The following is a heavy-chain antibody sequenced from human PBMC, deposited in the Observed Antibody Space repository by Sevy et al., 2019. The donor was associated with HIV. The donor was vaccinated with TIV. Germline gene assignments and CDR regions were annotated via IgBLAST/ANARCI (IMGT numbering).Heavy chain of an antibody. CDR2: MYYSGST. J-gene: IGHJ4*02. D-gene: IGHD2-2*01. Sequence: SETLSLTCTVSGGSISSSSYYWGWIRQPPGKGLEWIGTMYYSGSTYYNPSLKSRVTISVDTSKNQFSLKLSSVTAADTAVYYCGAGAYCSSTSCYPYWGQGTLVTVSS. V-gene: IGHV4-39*01. CDR3: GAGAYCSSTSCYPY. CDR1: GGSISSSSYY.